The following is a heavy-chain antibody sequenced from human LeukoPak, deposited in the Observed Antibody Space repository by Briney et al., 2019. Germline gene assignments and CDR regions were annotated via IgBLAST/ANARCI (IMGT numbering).Heavy chain of an antibody. V-gene: IGHV4-59*01. CDR3: ARGRNDNGGMFFDS. Sequence: TSETLSLTCTVSGGSIRSYYWSWIRQAPGKGLEWIGFISYSASTSYSPSLKSRVAISLDTSKSQFSLRLSSMTAADTAIYYCARGRNDNGGMFFDSWAQGTLVTVSS. CDR1: GGSIRSYY. D-gene: IGHD4-23*01. CDR2: ISYSAST. J-gene: IGHJ4*02.